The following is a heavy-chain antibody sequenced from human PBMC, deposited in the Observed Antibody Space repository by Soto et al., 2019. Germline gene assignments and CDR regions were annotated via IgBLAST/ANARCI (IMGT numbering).Heavy chain of an antibody. CDR2: ISSSSSYI. D-gene: IGHD5-12*01. Sequence: EVQLVESGGGLVKPGGSLRLSCAASGFTFSSYSMNWVRQAPGKGLEWVSSISSSSSYIYYADSVKGRFTISRDNAKNSLYLQMNSLRAEDTAVYYCARDRSMATIRYDYWGQGTLVTVSS. CDR3: ARDRSMATIRYDY. V-gene: IGHV3-21*01. CDR1: GFTFSSYS. J-gene: IGHJ4*02.